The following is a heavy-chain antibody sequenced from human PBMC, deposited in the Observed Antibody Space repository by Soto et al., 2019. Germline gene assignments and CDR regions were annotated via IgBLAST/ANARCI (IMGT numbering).Heavy chain of an antibody. V-gene: IGHV4-39*01. CDR2: LFYGGTT. Sequence: QVQLQESGPGLVKPSETLSLTCTVSGGSISGYYWTWIRQPPGKGLEWVGSLFYGGTTDYNPSLKSRLTMSLDTSKNHFSLTLRSVPAADAAVYYCARHGGPAPVYWGQGTLVTASS. J-gene: IGHJ4*02. D-gene: IGHD3-16*01. CDR3: ARHGGPAPVY. CDR1: GGSISGYY.